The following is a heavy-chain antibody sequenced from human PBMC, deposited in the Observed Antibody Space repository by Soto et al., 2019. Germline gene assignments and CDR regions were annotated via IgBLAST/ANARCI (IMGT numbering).Heavy chain of an antibody. CDR2: ISNSSRYI. CDR1: GFTFSSYS. Sequence: EVPLVESGGGLVKPGGSLRLFCAASGFTFSSYSMNWVRQAPGKGLEWVSSISNSSRYISYADSVKGRFTISRDNAKNALHLQMNSLRAEDPAVDYCARTTSDSWYDFDYWGQGTLVTVSS. V-gene: IGHV3-21*01. J-gene: IGHJ4*02. CDR3: ARTTSDSWYDFDY. D-gene: IGHD6-13*01.